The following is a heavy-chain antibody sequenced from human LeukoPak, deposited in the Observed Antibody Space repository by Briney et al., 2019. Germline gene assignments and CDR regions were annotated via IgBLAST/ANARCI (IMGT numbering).Heavy chain of an antibody. J-gene: IGHJ4*02. CDR2: ISSSNTI. V-gene: IGHV3-48*01. CDR1: GFPFSVYS. Sequence: PGGSLRLSCAASGFPFSVYSLTWVRQAPGKGLEWISYISSSNTIYYADSVKGRFTISRDNAKNSLYLQMNSLTADDTAVYYCARLGRFLRVDYFDYWGQGSLVTVSS. D-gene: IGHD3-10*01. CDR3: ARLGRFLRVDYFDY.